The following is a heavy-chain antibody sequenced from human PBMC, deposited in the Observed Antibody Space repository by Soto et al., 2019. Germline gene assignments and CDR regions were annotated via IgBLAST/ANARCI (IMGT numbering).Heavy chain of an antibody. Sequence: QVQLVESGGGVVQPGGSLRLSCRASGFIFSQYVMHWVRQAPGKGLEWVAIISYDATNQYYADSVRGRFTISRDNSNNTVYLQMNRLSAEDTAVYYCAREGVGPYDFWSGYYVHWGQGTLVTVSS. CDR3: AREGVGPYDFWSGYYVH. D-gene: IGHD3-3*01. V-gene: IGHV3-30-3*01. CDR1: GFIFSQYV. J-gene: IGHJ4*02. CDR2: ISYDATNQ.